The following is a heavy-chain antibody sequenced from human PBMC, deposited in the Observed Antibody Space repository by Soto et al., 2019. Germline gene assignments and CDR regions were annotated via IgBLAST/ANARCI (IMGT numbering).Heavy chain of an antibody. V-gene: IGHV3-30-3*01. CDR3: ARDSTEAFDI. Sequence: GGSLRLSCAGSGFTFSRYVIHWVRQAPGKGLEWAAVISYDGGSEYYADSVEGRFPISRDSSTNTVFLQMNSLRPDDTGVYYCARDSTEAFDIWGQGTMVTVSS. D-gene: IGHD2-2*01. CDR2: ISYDGGSE. CDR1: GFTFSRYV. J-gene: IGHJ3*02.